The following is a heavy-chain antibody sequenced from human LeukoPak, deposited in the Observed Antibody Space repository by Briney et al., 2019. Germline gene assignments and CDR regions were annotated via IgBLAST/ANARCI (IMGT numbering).Heavy chain of an antibody. CDR2: IYYSGST. D-gene: IGHD3-22*01. J-gene: IGHJ3*02. V-gene: IGHV4-59*01. CDR1: GGSISSYY. Sequence: PSETLSLTCTVSGGSISSYYWSWIRQPPGKGLEWIGYIYYSGSTNYNPSLKSRVTISVDTSKNQFSLKLSSVTAADTAVYYCAREGGETYYYDSSGFDAFDIWGQGTMVTVSS. CDR3: AREGGETYYYDSSGFDAFDI.